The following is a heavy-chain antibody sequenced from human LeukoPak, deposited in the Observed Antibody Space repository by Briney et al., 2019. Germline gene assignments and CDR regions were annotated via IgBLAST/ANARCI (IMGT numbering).Heavy chain of an antibody. CDR2: ISYDGSNK. CDR1: GFTFSSYA. J-gene: IGHJ4*02. CDR3: AKDLLGDYDDF. D-gene: IGHD3-16*01. Sequence: TGGSLRLSCAASGFTFSSYAMHWVRQAPGKGLEWAAVISYDGSNKYYADSVKGRFTISRDNSKNTLYLQMNSLRFEDSAVYYCAKDLLGDYDDFWGQGTLVTVSS. V-gene: IGHV3-30-3*01.